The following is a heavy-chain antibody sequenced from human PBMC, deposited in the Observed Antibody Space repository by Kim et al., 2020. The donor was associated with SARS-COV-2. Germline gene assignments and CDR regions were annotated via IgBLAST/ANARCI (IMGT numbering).Heavy chain of an antibody. Sequence: ASVKVSCKASGYTFTSYYMHWVRQAPGQGLEWMGIINPSGGSTSYAQKFQGRVTMTRDTSTSTVYMELSSLRSEDTAVYYCAREGGDFIHCSSTSCLSLIAVAGTVGFSNWFDPWGQGTLVTVSS. V-gene: IGHV1-46*01. J-gene: IGHJ5*02. CDR3: AREGGDFIHCSSTSCLSLIAVAGTVGFSNWFDP. CDR1: GYTFTSYY. D-gene: IGHD2-2*01. CDR2: INPSGGST.